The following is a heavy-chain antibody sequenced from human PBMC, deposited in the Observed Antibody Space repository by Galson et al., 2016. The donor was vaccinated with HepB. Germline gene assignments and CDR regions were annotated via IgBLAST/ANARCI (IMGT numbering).Heavy chain of an antibody. J-gene: IGHJ5*02. Sequence: SETLSLTCAVSGASISSGNWWTWVRQSPGKGLEWIGEIYHTESTHYNPSLESRLTMSVDKTRNQFSLKLSSVTAADTALYYCARSPRGWLRWGGWFDPWGPGTLVTVSS. CDR1: GASISSGNW. CDR3: ARSPRGWLRWGGWFDP. CDR2: IYHTEST. V-gene: IGHV4-4*02. D-gene: IGHD3-16*01.